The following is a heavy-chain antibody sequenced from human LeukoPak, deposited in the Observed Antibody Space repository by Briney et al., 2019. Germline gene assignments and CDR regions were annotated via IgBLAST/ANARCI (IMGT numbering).Heavy chain of an antibody. CDR3: LVDRDDFLDY. Sequence: GGSLRLSCAASGFTFSSYAMSWVRQAPGKGLEWVSVIYSGGSTYYADSVKGRFTISRDNSKNTLYLQMNSLRAEDTAVYYCLVDRDDFLDYWGQGTLVTVSS. CDR2: IYSGGST. CDR1: GFTFSSYA. D-gene: IGHD2/OR15-2a*01. J-gene: IGHJ4*02. V-gene: IGHV3-53*01.